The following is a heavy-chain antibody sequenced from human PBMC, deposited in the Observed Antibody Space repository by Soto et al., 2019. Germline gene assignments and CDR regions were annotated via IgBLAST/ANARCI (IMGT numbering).Heavy chain of an antibody. Sequence: PGESLKISCKASGYSFTSYWIAWVRQMPGKGLEWMGIIYPGDSDTRYSPSVQGQVTISADKSISTAYLQWSSLKASDTAIYYCARSQHQESSRWYIYWGQGTLVSAPQ. V-gene: IGHV5-51*01. CDR3: ARSQHQESSRWYIY. D-gene: IGHD6-13*01. CDR2: IYPGDSDT. J-gene: IGHJ4*02. CDR1: GYSFTSYW.